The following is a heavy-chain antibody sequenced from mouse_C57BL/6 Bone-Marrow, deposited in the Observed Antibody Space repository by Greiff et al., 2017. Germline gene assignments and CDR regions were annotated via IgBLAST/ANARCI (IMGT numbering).Heavy chain of an antibody. CDR2: ISSGGSYT. CDR1: GFTFSSYG. CDR3: ARHRYYYGSSYGYFDV. D-gene: IGHD1-1*01. Sequence: DVKLQESGGDLVKPGGSLKLSCAASGFTFSSYGMSWVRQTPDKRLEWVATISSGGSYTYYPDSVKGRFTISRDNAKNTLYLQMSSLKSEDTAMYYCARHRYYYGSSYGYFDVWGTGTTVTVSS. J-gene: IGHJ1*03. V-gene: IGHV5-6*02.